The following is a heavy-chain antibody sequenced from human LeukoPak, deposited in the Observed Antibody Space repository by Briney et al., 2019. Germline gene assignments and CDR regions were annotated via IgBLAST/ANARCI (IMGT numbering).Heavy chain of an antibody. CDR3: ARRGANCGSYSHFDL. J-gene: IGHJ2*01. CDR2: IYYSGST. Sequence: SETLSLTCTVSGVPISSSFWIWIRQPPGKGLEWIGHIYYSGSTNYNPSLKSRVTISVDTSKNQFSLKLSSVTAADTAVYSCARRGANCGSYSHFDLWGRGTLVTVSA. D-gene: IGHD1-26*01. V-gene: IGHV4-59*01. CDR1: GVPISSSF.